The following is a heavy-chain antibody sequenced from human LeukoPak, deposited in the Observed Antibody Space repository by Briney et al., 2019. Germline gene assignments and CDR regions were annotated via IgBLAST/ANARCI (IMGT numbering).Heavy chain of an antibody. Sequence: PGGSLRLSCAASGFTFSDYYMSWVRQAPGKGLEWVANIKQDGSEKYYVDSVKGRFTISRDNAKNSLYLQMNSLRAEDTAVYYCARFRGSGWPIDYWGQGTLVTVSS. D-gene: IGHD6-19*01. J-gene: IGHJ4*02. V-gene: IGHV3-7*01. CDR1: GFTFSDYY. CDR3: ARFRGSGWPIDY. CDR2: IKQDGSEK.